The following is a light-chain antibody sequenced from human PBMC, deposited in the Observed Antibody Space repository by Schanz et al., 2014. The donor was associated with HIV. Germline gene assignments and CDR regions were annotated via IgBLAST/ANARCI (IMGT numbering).Light chain of an antibody. CDR1: RTITSD. Sequence: DIQMTQSPSSLSASVGDRVLITCRASRTITSDLNWYQQKVGKVPKLLIYAASSLQSGVPSRFSGSGSATGFTLTISSLQPEDVATYYCQQSDSTPFTFGGGTKVEIK. CDR3: QQSDSTPFT. CDR2: AAS. V-gene: IGKV1-39*01. J-gene: IGKJ4*01.